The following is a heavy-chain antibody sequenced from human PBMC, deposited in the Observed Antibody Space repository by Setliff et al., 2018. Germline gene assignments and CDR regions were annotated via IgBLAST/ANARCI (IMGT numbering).Heavy chain of an antibody. Sequence: SETLSLTCAVSGHSIDSDSYWGWIRQSPGKGLEWIGSLYRTANTYYNPAVRSRVTISPDTSKNQFSLNLKSVTAADTAVYYCARDRTAYSYGLDVWGQGTTVTVSS. CDR3: ARDRTAYSYGLDV. V-gene: IGHV4-38-2*02. J-gene: IGHJ6*02. CDR2: LYRTANT. D-gene: IGHD5-18*01. CDR1: GHSIDSDSY.